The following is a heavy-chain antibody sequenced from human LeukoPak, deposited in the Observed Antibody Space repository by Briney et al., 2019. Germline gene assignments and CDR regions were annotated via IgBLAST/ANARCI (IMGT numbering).Heavy chain of an antibody. CDR2: IIPIFGTA. D-gene: IGHD3-3*01. V-gene: IGHV1-69*05. J-gene: IGHJ4*02. CDR3: ARTAVAPYYDFWSGYWGPYDY. CDR1: GGTFSSYA. Sequence: GASVKVSCKAPGGTFSSYAISWVRQAPGQGLEWMGGIIPIFGTANYAQKFQGRVTITTDESTSTAYMELSSLRSEDTAVYYCARTAVAPYYDFWSGYWGPYDYWGQGTLVTVSS.